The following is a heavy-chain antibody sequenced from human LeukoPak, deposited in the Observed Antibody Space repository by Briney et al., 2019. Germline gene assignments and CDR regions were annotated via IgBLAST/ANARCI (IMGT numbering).Heavy chain of an antibody. CDR2: ISYDGSNK. D-gene: IGHD6-25*01. V-gene: IGHV3-30*18. J-gene: IGHJ1*01. CDR1: GFTFSSYG. CDR3: AKESRLHEYFQH. Sequence: GRSLRLSCAASGFTFSSYGMHWVRQAPGKGLEWVAVISYDGSNKYYADSVKGRFTTSRDNSKNTLYLQMNSLRAEDTAVYYCAKESRLHEYFQHWGQGTLVTVSS.